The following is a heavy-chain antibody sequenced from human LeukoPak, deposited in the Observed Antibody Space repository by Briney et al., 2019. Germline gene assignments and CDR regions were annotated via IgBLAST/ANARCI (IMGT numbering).Heavy chain of an antibody. V-gene: IGHV3-21*01. CDR1: GFTFSSYE. D-gene: IGHD1-26*01. Sequence: GGSLRLSCAASGFTFSSYEMNWVRQAPGKGLEWVSSISSSSSYIYYADSVKGRFTISRDNAKNSLYLQMDSLRAEDTAVYYCARDSTPSGSYSRDAFDIWGQGTMVTVSS. CDR3: ARDSTPSGSYSRDAFDI. J-gene: IGHJ3*02. CDR2: ISSSSSYI.